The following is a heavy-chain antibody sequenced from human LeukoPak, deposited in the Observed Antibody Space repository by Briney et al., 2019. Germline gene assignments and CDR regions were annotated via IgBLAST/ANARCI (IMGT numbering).Heavy chain of an antibody. J-gene: IGHJ4*02. CDR1: GGSISSSSYY. Sequence: SETLSLTCTVSGGSISSSSYYWGWIRQPPGKGLEWIGSIYYSGSTYYNPSLKSRVTISVDTSKNQFSLKLSSVTAADTAVYYCARLGAVGEYSSGWPSNEFDYWGQGTLVTVSS. V-gene: IGHV4-39*01. D-gene: IGHD6-19*01. CDR2: IYYSGST. CDR3: ARLGAVGEYSSGWPSNEFDY.